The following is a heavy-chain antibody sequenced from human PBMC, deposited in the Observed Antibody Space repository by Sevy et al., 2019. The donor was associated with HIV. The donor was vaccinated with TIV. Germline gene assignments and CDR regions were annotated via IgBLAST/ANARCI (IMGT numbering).Heavy chain of an antibody. Sequence: GGSLRLSCTASGFTFGDYAMSWFRQAPGKGLEWVGFIRSKGYGGTTEYAASVKGRFTISRDDYKSIAYLQMNSLKTEDTDVYYCTSVGSPDYYYDSSGYYPYWGQGTLVTVSS. CDR2: IRSKGYGGTT. CDR3: TSVGSPDYYYDSSGYYPY. CDR1: GFTFGDYA. J-gene: IGHJ4*02. V-gene: IGHV3-49*03. D-gene: IGHD3-22*01.